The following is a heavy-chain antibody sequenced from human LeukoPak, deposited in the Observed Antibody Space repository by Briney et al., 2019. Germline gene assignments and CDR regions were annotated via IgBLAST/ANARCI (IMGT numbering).Heavy chain of an antibody. V-gene: IGHV3-23*01. CDR1: GFTFSSSA. CDR2: ISASGGST. Sequence: GGSLRLSCAASGFTFSSSAMSWVRQVPGKGLEWVSGISASGGSTNYADSVRGRFTISRDNSKNTLYLQMNSLRAEDTAVYYCAREKSDTIFGVVIEYYFDYWGQGTLVTVSS. D-gene: IGHD3-3*01. CDR3: AREKSDTIFGVVIEYYFDY. J-gene: IGHJ4*02.